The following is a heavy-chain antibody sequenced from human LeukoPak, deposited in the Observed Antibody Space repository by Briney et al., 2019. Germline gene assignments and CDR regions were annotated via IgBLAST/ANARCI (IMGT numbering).Heavy chain of an antibody. J-gene: IGHJ4*02. Sequence: SVKVSCKASGGTFSSYAISWVRQAPGQGLEWMGRIIPTLGIANYAQKFQGRVTITADKSTSTAYMELSSLRSEDTAVYYCARSDSSGYYYLDYWGQGTLVTVSS. CDR2: IIPTLGIA. CDR3: ARSDSSGYYYLDY. V-gene: IGHV1-69*04. CDR1: GGTFSSYA. D-gene: IGHD3-22*01.